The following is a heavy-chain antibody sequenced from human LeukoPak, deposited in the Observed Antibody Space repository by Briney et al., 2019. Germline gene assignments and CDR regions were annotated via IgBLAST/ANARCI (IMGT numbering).Heavy chain of an antibody. CDR2: FDPEDGET. Sequence: ASVKVSCKVSGYTLTELSMHWVRQAPGKGLEWMGGFDPEDGETIYAQKFQGRVTMTEDTSTDTAYMEPSSLRSEDTAVYYCTILKVDTAMVYYYYYGMDVWGQGTTVTVSS. CDR3: TILKVDTAMVYYYYYGMDV. CDR1: GYTLTELS. D-gene: IGHD5-18*01. V-gene: IGHV1-24*01. J-gene: IGHJ6*02.